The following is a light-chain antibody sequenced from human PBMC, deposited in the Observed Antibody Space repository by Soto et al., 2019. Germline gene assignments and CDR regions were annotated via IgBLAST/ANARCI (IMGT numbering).Light chain of an antibody. CDR2: AAS. V-gene: IGKV3-20*01. CDR1: RSINTGF. Sequence: EIVLTKSPPTLSLSPAYRATVSFISSRSINTGFLPWFQQKPGQAPRLLIYAASTRATGNPDRFRGSASETDFTLTINRLEHEDSAVYYCQQYTRVPFNLGPGP. J-gene: IGKJ3*01. CDR3: QQYTRVPFN.